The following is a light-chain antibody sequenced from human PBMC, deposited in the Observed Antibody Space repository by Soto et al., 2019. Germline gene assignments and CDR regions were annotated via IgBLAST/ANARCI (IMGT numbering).Light chain of an antibody. V-gene: IGLV1-40*01. CDR3: QSYDSSLV. CDR2: GNS. Sequence: QSVLTQPPSVSGAXXXRVXXXCTGSSSNIGAGYDVHWYQQLPGTAPKLLIYGNSNRPSGVPDRFSGSKSGTSASLAITGLQAEDEADYYCQSYDSSLVFGGGTKVTVL. CDR1: SSNIGAGYD. J-gene: IGLJ2*01.